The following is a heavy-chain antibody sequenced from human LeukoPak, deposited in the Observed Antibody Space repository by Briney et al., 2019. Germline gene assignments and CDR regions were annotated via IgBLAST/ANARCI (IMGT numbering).Heavy chain of an antibody. CDR2: ISASGGTT. CDR3: AKEPREYCSSTSCPNWIDA. D-gene: IGHD2-2*01. V-gene: IGHV3-23*01. J-gene: IGHJ5*02. Sequence: PGGSLRLSCAASGCTFSIYGMSWGRQAPGKGLEWVSAISASGGTTYYADSVKGRFTVSRDNSKNTLYLQTSSLRAEDTAVYYCAKEPREYCSSTSCPNWIDAWGQGTLVTVSS. CDR1: GCTFSIYG.